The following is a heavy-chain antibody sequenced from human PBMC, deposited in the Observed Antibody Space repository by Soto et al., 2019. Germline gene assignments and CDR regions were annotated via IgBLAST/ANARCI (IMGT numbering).Heavy chain of an antibody. V-gene: IGHV3-7*01. CDR3: ASNSDYRFDY. CDR2: IKQDGSEE. J-gene: IGHJ4*02. Sequence: GGSLRLSCAASGFTFSDYWMSWVRQTPEKGLEWVANIKQDGSEEFYVDSVKGRFTISRGNAKNSLYLQMNSLRAEDTAVYYCASNSDYRFDYWGLGALVTVSS. D-gene: IGHD3-16*01. CDR1: GFTFSDYW.